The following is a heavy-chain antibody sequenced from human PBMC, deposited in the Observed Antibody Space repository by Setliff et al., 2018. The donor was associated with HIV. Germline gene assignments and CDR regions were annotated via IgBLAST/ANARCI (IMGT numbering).Heavy chain of an antibody. V-gene: IGHV5-51*01. Sequence: PGESLKISCKGSGYSFPNNWIGWVRRMSGKGLEWMGFIYPENSDARYSPSFEGQVTISADNSNTTAYLQWSSLKASDTAMYFCARLSQRIRIFGVINRGEEFDIWGQGTMVTVSS. CDR1: GYSFPNNW. CDR2: IYPENSDA. CDR3: ARLSQRIRIFGVINRGEEFDI. D-gene: IGHD3-3*01. J-gene: IGHJ3*02.